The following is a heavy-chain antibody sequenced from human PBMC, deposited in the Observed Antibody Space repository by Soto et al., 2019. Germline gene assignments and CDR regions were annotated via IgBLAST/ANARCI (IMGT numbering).Heavy chain of an antibody. CDR3: ARDQGATIFGVVIITWFDP. CDR2: ISAYNGNT. CDR1: GYTFTSYG. J-gene: IGHJ5*02. V-gene: IGHV1-18*01. Sequence: ASVKVSCKASGYTFTSYGISWVRQAPGQGLEWMGWISAYNGNTNYTQKLQGRVTMTTDTSTSTAYMELRSLRSDDTAVYYCARDQGATIFGVVIITWFDPWGQGTLVTVSS. D-gene: IGHD3-3*01.